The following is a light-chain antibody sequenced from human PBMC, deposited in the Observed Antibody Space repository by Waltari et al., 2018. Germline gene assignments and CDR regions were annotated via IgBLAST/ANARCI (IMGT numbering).Light chain of an antibody. CDR1: SGHSDYA. CDR3: QTWGFGIEV. J-gene: IGLJ3*02. CDR2: VNSDGRH. Sequence: QLVLTQPPSASASLGASVKPTCTLSSGHSDYAIAWHQQQPRKGPRYLMRVNSDGRHKKGDGIPDRFSGSSSGAERFLTISSVQSEDEADYFCQTWGFGIEVFGGGTKLTAL. V-gene: IGLV4-69*01.